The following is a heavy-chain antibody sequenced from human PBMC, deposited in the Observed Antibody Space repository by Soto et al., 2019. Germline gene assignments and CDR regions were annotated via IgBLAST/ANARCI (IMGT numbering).Heavy chain of an antibody. CDR3: AKDFKRSVMGY. CDR2: ISYDGNNK. J-gene: IGHJ4*02. CDR1: VLSFSTYA. Sequence: PRWSLRLSCSASVLSFSTYAMHWFRQAPGKGLEWVAVISYDGNNKYYADSVKGRFTISRDNSMNTLYLQMNSLRAEDTAVYYCAKDFKRSVMGYWGQGTLVTVSS. D-gene: IGHD2-21*01. V-gene: IGHV3-30-3*01.